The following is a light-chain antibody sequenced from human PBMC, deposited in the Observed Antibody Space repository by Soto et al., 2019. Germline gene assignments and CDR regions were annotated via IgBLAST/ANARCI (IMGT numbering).Light chain of an antibody. V-gene: IGKV3-20*01. Sequence: EIVLTQSPGTLSLSPGDRATLSCRASQSLSSNYLAWYQQKPGRAPRLLIYGASSRATGVPDRFRGSGSGTDFTLTLSSLEPEDFAVYYCQQYDSSPPLTFGGGTRVEFE. CDR3: QQYDSSPPLT. CDR2: GAS. CDR1: QSLSSNY. J-gene: IGKJ4*01.